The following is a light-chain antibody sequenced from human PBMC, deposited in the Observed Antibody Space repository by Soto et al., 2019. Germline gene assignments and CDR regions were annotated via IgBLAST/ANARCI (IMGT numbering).Light chain of an antibody. V-gene: IGLV1-44*01. CDR2: SNG. CDR1: SSNIGSKY. J-gene: IGLJ1*01. CDR3: ASWDDSLSGFV. Sequence: QSVLTQPPSVSGTPGQSVTISCSGTSSNIGSKYVNWYQQLPGTAPKLLIHSNGQRPSGVPDRFSGSKSGTSASLAISGLQSHDEADYYCASWDDSLSGFVFGTGTKLTVL.